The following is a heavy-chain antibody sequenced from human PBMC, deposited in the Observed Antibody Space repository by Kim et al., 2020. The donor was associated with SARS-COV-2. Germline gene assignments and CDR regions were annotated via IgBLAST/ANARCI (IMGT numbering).Heavy chain of an antibody. V-gene: IGHV1-2*02. CDR2: INPNSGGT. J-gene: IGHJ5*02. Sequence: ASVKVSCKASGYTFTGYYMHWVRQAPGQGLEWMGWINPNSGGTNYAQKFQGRVTMTRDTSISTAYMELSRLRSDDTAVYYCARDRPEAWYDSSGYDNWFDPWGQGTLVHGSS. D-gene: IGHD3-22*01. CDR1: GYTFTGYY. CDR3: ARDRPEAWYDSSGYDNWFDP.